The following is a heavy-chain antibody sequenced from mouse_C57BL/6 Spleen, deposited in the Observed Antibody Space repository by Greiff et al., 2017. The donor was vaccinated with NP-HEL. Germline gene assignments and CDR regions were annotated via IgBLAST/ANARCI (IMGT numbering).Heavy chain of an antibody. CDR3: ARYGAYDPFAY. Sequence: QVHVKQSGAELVRPGASVKLSCKASGYTFTDYYINWVKQRPGQGLEWIARIYPGSGNTYYNEKFKGKATLTAEKSSSTAYMQLSSLTSEDSAVYFCARYGAYDPFAYWGQGTLVTVSA. V-gene: IGHV1-76*01. CDR1: GYTFTDYY. D-gene: IGHD2-3*01. J-gene: IGHJ3*01. CDR2: IYPGSGNT.